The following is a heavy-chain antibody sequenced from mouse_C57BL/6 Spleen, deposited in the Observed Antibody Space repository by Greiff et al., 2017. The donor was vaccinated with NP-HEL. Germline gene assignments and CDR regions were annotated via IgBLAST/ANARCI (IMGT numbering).Heavy chain of an antibody. J-gene: IGHJ4*01. CDR1: GFTFSDYY. Sequence: EVMLVESGGGLVQPGGSLKLSCAASGFTFSDYYMYWVRQTPGKRLEWVAYISNGGGSTYYPDTVKGRFTISRDTAKNTLYLQMSRLKSEETAMYYGARHQISTVVAAEAMDYWGQGTSVTVSS. CDR3: ARHQISTVVAAEAMDY. V-gene: IGHV5-12*01. D-gene: IGHD1-1*01. CDR2: ISNGGGST.